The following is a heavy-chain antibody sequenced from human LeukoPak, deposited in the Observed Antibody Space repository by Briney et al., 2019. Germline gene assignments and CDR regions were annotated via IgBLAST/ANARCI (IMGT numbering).Heavy chain of an antibody. CDR2: IFASGET. Sequence: SETLSPTCTVSGDSISTSYWSWLRQPAGKRMEWIGRIFASGETNYNPSLESRVIMSRDTSNNQFFLRLTSVTAADTAVYYCARDRYTWHDRDWFDSWGQGTLVTVSS. J-gene: IGHJ5*01. V-gene: IGHV4-4*07. D-gene: IGHD1-20*01. CDR3: ARDRYTWHDRDWFDS. CDR1: GDSISTSY.